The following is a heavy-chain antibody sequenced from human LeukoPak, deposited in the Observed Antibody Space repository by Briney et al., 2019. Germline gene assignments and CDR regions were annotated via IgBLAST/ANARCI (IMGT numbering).Heavy chain of an antibody. V-gene: IGHV4-61*02. D-gene: IGHD1-26*01. CDR1: GGSISSGSYH. CDR3: AREAGELLGAFDI. Sequence: PSQXLSLTCTVSGGSISSGSYHWRWIRQPAGKGLEWIGRIYTSGSTNYNPSLKSRVTISVDTSNNQFSLKLSSVTAADTAVYYCAREAGELLGAFDIWGQGTMVTVSS. CDR2: IYTSGST. J-gene: IGHJ3*02.